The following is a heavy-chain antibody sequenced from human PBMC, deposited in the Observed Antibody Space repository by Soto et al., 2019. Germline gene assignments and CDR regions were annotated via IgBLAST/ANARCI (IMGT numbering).Heavy chain of an antibody. Sequence: EVQLVESGGGLVQPGRSLRLSCAASGFTFDDHAMHWVPQVPGKGLEWVSGISWDSKGVDYADSVKGRFTISRDNANTSLYLQMNSLRADDTALYYCAIVGSGSPPGDFWGQGTLVTVSS. V-gene: IGHV3-9*01. D-gene: IGHD1-26*01. J-gene: IGHJ4*02. CDR3: AIVGSGSPPGDF. CDR2: ISWDSKGV. CDR1: GFTFDDHA.